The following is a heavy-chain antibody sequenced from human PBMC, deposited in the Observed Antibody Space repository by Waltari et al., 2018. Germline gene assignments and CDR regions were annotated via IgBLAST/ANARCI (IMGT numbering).Heavy chain of an antibody. CDR3: TSDIAAAGFDY. J-gene: IGHJ4*02. V-gene: IGHV3-49*04. CDR1: GFSLGDYG. Sequence: APVGGLVQPGRSLRLSCATSGFSLGDYGMTWVRPAPQKRLDWVGYIRKKAFGATTEFAASVKGRFSLSRDDSKGSIYLQMNSLTADDTAIYYCTSDIAAAGFDYWGQGISVTVSS. CDR2: IRKKAFGATT. D-gene: IGHD6-13*01.